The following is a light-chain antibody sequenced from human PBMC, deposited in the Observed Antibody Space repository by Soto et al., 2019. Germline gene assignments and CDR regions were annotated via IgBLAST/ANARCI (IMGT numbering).Light chain of an antibody. CDR2: GAS. CDR1: QSISSSF. J-gene: IGKJ5*01. CDR3: QQRSNWSYT. V-gene: IGKV3D-20*02. Sequence: IGLTQSPGILSLSPGERASLSCGASQSISSSFLAWYQQKPGQAPRLLIYGASNRATGIPARFSGSGSGTDFTLTISSLEPEDFAVYYCQQRSNWSYTFGQGTRLEIK.